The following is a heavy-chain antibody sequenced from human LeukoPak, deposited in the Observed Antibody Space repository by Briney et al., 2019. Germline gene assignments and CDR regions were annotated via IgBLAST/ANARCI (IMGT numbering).Heavy chain of an antibody. D-gene: IGHD3-22*01. Sequence: PGGSLRLSCSASGFTFSSYWMHWVRQAPGKGLVWISRINNDGSSTSYADSVKGRFTICRDNAKNTLYLQMNSLRAEDTAVYYCARDADLNTMIVVVPFDYWGQGTLVTVSS. CDR1: GFTFSSYW. CDR2: INNDGSST. V-gene: IGHV3-74*01. J-gene: IGHJ4*02. CDR3: ARDADLNTMIVVVPFDY.